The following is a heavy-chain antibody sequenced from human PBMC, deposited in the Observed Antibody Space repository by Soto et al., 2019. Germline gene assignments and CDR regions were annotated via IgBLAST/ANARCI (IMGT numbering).Heavy chain of an antibody. V-gene: IGHV4-34*01. Sequence: SETLSLTCAVYGGSFSGYYWSWIRQPPGKGLEWIGEINHSGSTNYNPSLKSRVTISVDTSKNQFSLKLSSVTAADTAVYYCARGSGYSYGYYYYYGMDVWGQGTTVTVSS. CDR1: GGSFSGYY. J-gene: IGHJ6*02. CDR3: ARGSGYSYGYYYYYGMDV. D-gene: IGHD5-18*01. CDR2: INHSGST.